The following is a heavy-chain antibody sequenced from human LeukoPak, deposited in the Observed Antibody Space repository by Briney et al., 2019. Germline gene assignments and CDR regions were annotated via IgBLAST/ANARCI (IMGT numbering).Heavy chain of an antibody. CDR2: IYYTGST. J-gene: IGHJ4*02. CDR3: VKSGGYGLIDY. D-gene: IGHD6-19*01. V-gene: IGHV4-39*01. CDR1: GASISGSGYY. Sequence: SETLSLTCAVSGASISGSGYYLGWIRQPPGKGLEWIGNIYYTGSTYYNASLQSRVTISIDMSKNQFSLRLSPVTAADTAMYYCVKSGGYGLIDYWGQGTLVTVSS.